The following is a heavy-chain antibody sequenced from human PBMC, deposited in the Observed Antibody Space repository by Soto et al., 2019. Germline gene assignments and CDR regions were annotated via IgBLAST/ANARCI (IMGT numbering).Heavy chain of an antibody. Sequence: QVQLVQSGAEVKKPGSSVKVSCKASGGTFSSYAISWVRQAPGQGLEWMGGIIPIFGTANYAQKFQGRVTITADESRSTAYMELSSLRSEDTAVYYCARDYDFWSGYGPNGMDVWGQGTTVTVSS. D-gene: IGHD3-3*01. CDR2: IIPIFGTA. CDR3: ARDYDFWSGYGPNGMDV. V-gene: IGHV1-69*12. CDR1: GGTFSSYA. J-gene: IGHJ6*02.